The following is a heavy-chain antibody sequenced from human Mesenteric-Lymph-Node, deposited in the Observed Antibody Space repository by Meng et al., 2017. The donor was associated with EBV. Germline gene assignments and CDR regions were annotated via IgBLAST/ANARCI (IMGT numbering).Heavy chain of an antibody. J-gene: IGHJ5*02. CDR1: GWSFSGDY. CDR3: ARGVVPPATHCSGGSCYGFDP. D-gene: IGHD2-15*01. V-gene: IGHV4-34*01. CDR2: INHNGNT. Sequence: VEPQDVGCGPLEPSETLVPTWQVYGWSFSGDYWSWIRQPPGKGPEWIGEINHNGNTNYNPSLKSRVTISIDTSKNQLSLKLYSVTAADTAVYSCARGVVPPATHCSGGSCYGFDPWGQGTLVTVSS.